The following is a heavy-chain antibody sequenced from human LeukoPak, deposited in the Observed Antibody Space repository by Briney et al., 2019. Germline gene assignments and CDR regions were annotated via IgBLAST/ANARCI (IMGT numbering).Heavy chain of an antibody. J-gene: IGHJ4*02. V-gene: IGHV4-61*02. CDR1: GGSISSGSYY. D-gene: IGHD4-23*01. Sequence: SETLSLTCTVSGGSISSGSYYWSWIRQPAGKGLEWIGRIYTSGSTNYNPSLKSRVTMSVDTSKNQFSLKLSSVTAADTAVYYCARDISVFSGNSDYFDYWGQGTLVTVSS. CDR3: ARDISVFSGNSDYFDY. CDR2: IYTSGST.